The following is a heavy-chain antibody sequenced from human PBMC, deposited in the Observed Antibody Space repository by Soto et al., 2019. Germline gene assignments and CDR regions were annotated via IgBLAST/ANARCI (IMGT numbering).Heavy chain of an antibody. CDR2: IYSGGST. CDR1: GFTVSSNF. V-gene: IGHV3-66*01. D-gene: IGHD1-26*01. Sequence: GGSLRLSCAASGFTVSSNFMSWVRQAPGKGLEWVSLIYSGGSTYYADSVKGRFTISRDSSKNTLFLQMDSLRAEDTAVYYCTKGGTYYGWFDPWGQGSLVTVSS. J-gene: IGHJ5*02. CDR3: TKGGTYYGWFDP.